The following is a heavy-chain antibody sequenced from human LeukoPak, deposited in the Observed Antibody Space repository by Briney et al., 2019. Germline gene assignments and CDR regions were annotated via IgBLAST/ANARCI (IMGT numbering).Heavy chain of an antibody. V-gene: IGHV3-33*06. CDR3: AKGEGYSYSPFDY. CDR2: IWYDGSNK. CDR1: GFTFSSYG. J-gene: IGHJ4*02. Sequence: PGGSLRLSCAASGFTFSSYGMHWVRQAPGKGLEWVAVIWYDGSNKYYADSVKGRFTISRDNSKNTLYLQMNSLRAEDTAVYYCAKGEGYSYSPFDYWGQGTLVTVSS. D-gene: IGHD5-18*01.